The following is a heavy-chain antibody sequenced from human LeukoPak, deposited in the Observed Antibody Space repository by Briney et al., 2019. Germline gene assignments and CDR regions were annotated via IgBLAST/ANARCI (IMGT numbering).Heavy chain of an antibody. V-gene: IGHV3-30*04. J-gene: IGHJ4*02. CDR2: ISYDGSNK. Sequence: PGGSLRLSCAASGFTFSSYAMHWVRQAPGKGLEWVAVISYDGSNKYYADSVKGRFTISRDNSKNTLYLQMNSLRAEDTAVYYCARELWELHIFDYWGQGTLVTVSS. CDR3: ARELWELHIFDY. CDR1: GFTFSSYA. D-gene: IGHD1-26*01.